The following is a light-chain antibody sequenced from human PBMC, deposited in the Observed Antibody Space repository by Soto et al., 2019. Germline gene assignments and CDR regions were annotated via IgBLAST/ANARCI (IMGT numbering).Light chain of an antibody. CDR2: AAS. CDR1: QGISSY. Sequence: IQLTQSPSSLSASVRDRVTITCRASQGISSYLAWYQQKPGKAPKLLIYAASTLQSGVPSRFSGSGSETDFTLTISSLQPEDFATYYCEQLNSYAITFGQGTRLEIK. J-gene: IGKJ5*01. V-gene: IGKV1-9*01. CDR3: EQLNSYAIT.